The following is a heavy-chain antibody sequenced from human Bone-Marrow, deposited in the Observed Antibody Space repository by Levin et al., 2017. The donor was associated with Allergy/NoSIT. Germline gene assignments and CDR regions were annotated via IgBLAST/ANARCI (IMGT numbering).Heavy chain of an antibody. V-gene: IGHV4-61*03. CDR1: GVSVNSPTDY. D-gene: IGHD1-26*01. CDR2: VHYSGNT. J-gene: IGHJ4*02. Sequence: PSETLSLTCTVSGVSVNSPTDYWSWVRQPPGKGLEWIGYVHYSGNTDYNPSLKSRLTMSVDASKNLFSLTLTSVTAADTAVYFCARVDGGSSISGAIDYWGQGTLVTVSS. CDR3: ARVDGGSSISGAIDY.